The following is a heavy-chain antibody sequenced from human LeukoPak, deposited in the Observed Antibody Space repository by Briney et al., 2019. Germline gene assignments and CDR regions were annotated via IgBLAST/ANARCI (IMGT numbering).Heavy chain of an antibody. CDR2: TYHSDYT. Sequence: SETLSLTCTVSGDSITSSHWWSWIRQSPGKGLEWIGNTYHSDYTNYNPSLKGRATISVDKSKNQLSLKVISVTAADTAMYYCARDSKSTADAFDIWGQGTMVTVSS. V-gene: IGHV4-4*02. D-gene: IGHD5/OR15-5a*01. CDR3: ARDSKSTADAFDI. CDR1: GDSITSSHW. J-gene: IGHJ3*02.